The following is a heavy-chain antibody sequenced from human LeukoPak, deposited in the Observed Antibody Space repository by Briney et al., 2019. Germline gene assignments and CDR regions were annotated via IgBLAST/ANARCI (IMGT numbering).Heavy chain of an antibody. CDR2: IYPGDSDT. Sequence: GASLKISCKGSGYSFTSYWIGWVRQMPGKGLEWMGIIYPGDSDTRYSPSFQGQVTISADKSISTAYLQWSSLKASDTAMYYCATNGGGYENYYYYGMDVWGQGTTVTVSS. CDR3: ATNGGGYENYYYYGMDV. J-gene: IGHJ6*02. CDR1: GYSFTSYW. V-gene: IGHV5-51*01. D-gene: IGHD5-12*01.